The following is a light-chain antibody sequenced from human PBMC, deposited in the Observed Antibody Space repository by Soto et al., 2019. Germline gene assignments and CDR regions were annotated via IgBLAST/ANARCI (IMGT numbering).Light chain of an antibody. J-gene: IGLJ1*01. CDR2: GNS. CDR1: SSNIGAGYD. CDR3: QSYDSSLGYV. V-gene: IGLV1-40*01. Sequence: QSVLTQPPSVSGAPGQRVTISCTGSSSNIGAGYDVHWYQQLPGTAPKLLIYGNSNRPSGVRDRFSGSKSGTSASLAITGLQAEDEADYYCQSYDSSLGYVFGTGTKLTVL.